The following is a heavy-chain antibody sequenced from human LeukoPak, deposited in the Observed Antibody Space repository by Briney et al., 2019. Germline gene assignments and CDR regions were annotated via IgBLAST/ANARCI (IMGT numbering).Heavy chain of an antibody. CDR3: AKDLGFSSSWYYFDY. CDR1: GITFSSYA. Sequence: GGSLRLSCVASGITFSSYAMSWVRQAPGKGLEWVSGISGNGGSTYYADSVKGRSTISRDNSKNTLYLQMNSLRAEDTAVYYCAKDLGFSSSWYYFDYWGQGTLVTASS. D-gene: IGHD6-13*01. J-gene: IGHJ4*02. CDR2: ISGNGGST. V-gene: IGHV3-23*01.